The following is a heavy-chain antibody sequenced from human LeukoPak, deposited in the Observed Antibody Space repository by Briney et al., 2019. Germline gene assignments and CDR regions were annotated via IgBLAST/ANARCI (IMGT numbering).Heavy chain of an antibody. Sequence: PGGSLRLSCAASGFTFSSYGMSWVRQAPGKGLKWVSDISASGGSTYYADSVKGRFTISRDNSKKTLHLQMNSLRAEDTAVYYCANLDKRSSAAGTFWGQGTLVTVSS. CDR2: ISASGGST. V-gene: IGHV3-23*01. D-gene: IGHD6-13*01. J-gene: IGHJ4*02. CDR3: ANLDKRSSAAGTF. CDR1: GFTFSSYG.